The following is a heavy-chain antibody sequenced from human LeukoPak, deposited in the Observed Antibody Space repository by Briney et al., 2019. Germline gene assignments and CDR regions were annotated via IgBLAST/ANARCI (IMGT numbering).Heavy chain of an antibody. CDR3: ARLGRYDSSGPGGY. D-gene: IGHD3-22*01. V-gene: IGHV4-34*01. CDR1: GGSFSGYY. Sequence: PSETLSLTCAVYGGSFSGYYWSWTRQPPGKGLEWIGEINHSGSTNYNPSLKSRVTISVDTSKNQFSLKLSSVTAADTAVYYCARLGRYDSSGPGGYWGQGTLVTVSS. CDR2: INHSGST. J-gene: IGHJ4*02.